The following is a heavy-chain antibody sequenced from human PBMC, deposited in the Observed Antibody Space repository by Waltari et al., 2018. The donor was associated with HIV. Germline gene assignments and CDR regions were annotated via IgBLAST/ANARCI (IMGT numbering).Heavy chain of an antibody. CDR2: IKQDGSEK. J-gene: IGHJ4*02. CDR3: ARGGFYGSGSKVN. Sequence: EWVANIKQDGSEKYYVDSVNGRFTISRDNAENSLYLQMNSLRAEDTAVYYCARGGFYGSGSKVNWGQGTLVTVSS. D-gene: IGHD3-10*01. V-gene: IGHV3-7*04.